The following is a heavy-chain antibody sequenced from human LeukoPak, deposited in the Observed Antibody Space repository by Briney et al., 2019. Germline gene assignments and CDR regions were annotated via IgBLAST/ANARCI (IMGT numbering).Heavy chain of an antibody. V-gene: IGHV1-2*02. CDR1: GYTFTGYS. Sequence: ASVKVSSKASGYTFTGYSIHWVRQAPGQGLEWMGWTNPNSGGTNYAQKFQGRVTMTRDTSISTAYMELSRLRSDDTAVYYCARGDGATSNPYFDYWGQGTLVTVSS. J-gene: IGHJ4*02. CDR2: TNPNSGGT. D-gene: IGHD5-12*01. CDR3: ARGDGATSNPYFDY.